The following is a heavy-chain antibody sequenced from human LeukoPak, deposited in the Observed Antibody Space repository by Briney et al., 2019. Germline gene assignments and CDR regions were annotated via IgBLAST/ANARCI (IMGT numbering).Heavy chain of an antibody. CDR2: ISYDGSNK. J-gene: IGHJ5*02. V-gene: IGHV3-30-3*01. CDR3: AREIRGWYNH. Sequence: PGGSLRLSCAASGFTFSSYAMHWVRQAPGKGLEWVAVISYDGSNKYYADSVKGRFTISRDNAKNSLYLQMNSLRAEDTAVYYCAREIRGWYNHWGQGTLVTVSS. CDR1: GFTFSSYA.